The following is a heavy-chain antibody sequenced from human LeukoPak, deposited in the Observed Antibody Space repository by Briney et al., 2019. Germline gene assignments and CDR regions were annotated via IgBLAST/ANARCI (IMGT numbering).Heavy chain of an antibody. CDR2: ISSSSSYI. D-gene: IGHD3-22*01. Sequence: GGSLRLSCAASGFTFSSYSMNWVRQAPGKGLEWVSSISSSSSYIYYADSVKGRFTISRDNAKNSLYLQMNSLRAEDTAVYYCAKPYYYDSSGYYNYFDYWGQGTLVTVSS. J-gene: IGHJ4*02. V-gene: IGHV3-21*04. CDR3: AKPYYYDSSGYYNYFDY. CDR1: GFTFSSYS.